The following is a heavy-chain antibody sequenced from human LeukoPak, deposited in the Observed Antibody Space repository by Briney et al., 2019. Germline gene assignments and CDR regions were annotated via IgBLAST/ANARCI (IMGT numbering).Heavy chain of an antibody. V-gene: IGHV4-39*01. CDR1: GGSTSSSIYY. Sequence: SETLSLTCTVSGGSTSSSIYYWDCLRQPPGKVLEWIGNIYDSGITHYNPSLKSRVTISVDTSKNQFSLKLNSVTAADTAVYYCATHSRPGSGGSENAFEISGQGTMVTVSS. CDR3: ATHSRPGSGGSENAFEI. J-gene: IGHJ3*02. D-gene: IGHD5-12*01. CDR2: IYDSGIT.